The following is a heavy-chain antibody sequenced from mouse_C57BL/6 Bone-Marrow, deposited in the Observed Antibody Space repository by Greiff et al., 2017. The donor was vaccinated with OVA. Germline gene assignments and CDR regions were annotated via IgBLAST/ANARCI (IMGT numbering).Heavy chain of an antibody. CDR1: GYTFTSYD. J-gene: IGHJ1*03. CDR3: ARWYNWYFDV. Sequence: VKLMESGPELVKPGASVKLSCKASGYTFTSYDINWAKQRPGQGLEWIGWIYPRDGSTKYNEKFKGKATLTVDTSSSTAYMELHSLTSEDSAVYFCARWYNWYFDVWGTGTTVTVSS. CDR2: IYPRDGST. V-gene: IGHV1-85*01. D-gene: IGHD1-1*02.